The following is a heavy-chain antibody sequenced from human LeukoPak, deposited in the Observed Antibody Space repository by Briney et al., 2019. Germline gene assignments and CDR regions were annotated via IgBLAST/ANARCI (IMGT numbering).Heavy chain of an antibody. D-gene: IGHD2-21*01. V-gene: IGHV3-7*01. CDR2: IREDGGET. Sequence: GGSLRLSCVGSGFSLSGDWMTWVRQAPGTGLEWVANIREDGGETYYVDSVKGRFTISRDNAKNSLYMQMDNLRAEDTAVYFCARPVNRLFLFWGPGTLVTVSS. CDR1: GFSLSGDW. J-gene: IGHJ4*02. CDR3: ARPVNRLFLF.